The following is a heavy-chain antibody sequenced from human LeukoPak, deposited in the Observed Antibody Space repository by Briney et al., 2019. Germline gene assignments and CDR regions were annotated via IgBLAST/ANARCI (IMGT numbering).Heavy chain of an antibody. CDR1: GGTFISYA. D-gene: IGHD6-13*01. J-gene: IGHJ4*02. CDR3: AREAAALYYFDY. V-gene: IGHV1-69*13. CDR2: IIPIFGTA. Sequence: SVKVSCKASGGTFISYAISWVRQAPGQGLEWMGGIIPIFGTANYAQKFQGRVTITADESTSTAYMELSSLRSEDTAVYYCAREAAALYYFDYWGQGTLVTVSS.